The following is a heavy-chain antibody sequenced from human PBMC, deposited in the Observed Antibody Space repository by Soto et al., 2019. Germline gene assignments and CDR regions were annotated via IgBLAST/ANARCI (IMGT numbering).Heavy chain of an antibody. D-gene: IGHD3-10*02. V-gene: IGHV3-73*01. CDR1: GFTFSGSA. CDR3: SRQMFSPDNH. Sequence: EVQLVGSGGGLVQPGGSLRLSCAASGFTFSGSAIHWVRQASGKGLEWLGLIRSKANNYATAYGASVKGRFTISRDDSKNTAYLQMNSLKTEDTAIYYCSRQMFSPDNHWGQGTLVTVSS. J-gene: IGHJ5*02. CDR2: IRSKANNYAT.